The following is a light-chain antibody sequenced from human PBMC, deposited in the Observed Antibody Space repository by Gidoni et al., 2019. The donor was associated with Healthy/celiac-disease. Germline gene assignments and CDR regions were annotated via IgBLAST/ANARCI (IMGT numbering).Light chain of an antibody. J-gene: IGKJ4*01. CDR2: KVS. CDR1: QSLVHSDGNTY. Sequence: DVVMTQSLLSLPVTLGQPASISCRSSQSLVHSDGNTYLNWFQQRPGQSPRRLIYKVSNRDSGVPDRFSGSGSGTDFTLKISRVEAEDVGVYYCMQGTHWPPTFGGXTKVEIK. V-gene: IGKV2-30*02. CDR3: MQGTHWPPT.